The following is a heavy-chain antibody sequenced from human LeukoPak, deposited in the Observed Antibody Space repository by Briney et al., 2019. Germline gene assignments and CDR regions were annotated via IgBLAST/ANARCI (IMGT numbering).Heavy chain of an antibody. Sequence: GGSLRLSCAASGFIFNTYSMNWVRQAPGKGLEWVSSISSSSSYIYSADSVKGRFTISRDNAKNSLYLQMNSLRAEDTALYHCARAGGCSSTSCYVGGYYYYMDVWGKGTTVTISS. D-gene: IGHD2-2*01. CDR1: GFIFNTYS. CDR2: ISSSSSYI. V-gene: IGHV3-21*04. J-gene: IGHJ6*03. CDR3: ARAGGCSSTSCYVGGYYYYMDV.